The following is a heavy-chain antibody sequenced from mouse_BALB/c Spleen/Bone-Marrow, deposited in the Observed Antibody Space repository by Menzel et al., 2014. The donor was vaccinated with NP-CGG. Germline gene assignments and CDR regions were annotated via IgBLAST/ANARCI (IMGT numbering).Heavy chain of an antibody. CDR2: IYPGDGDT. CDR3: ARGARSAMDY. CDR1: GYAFSTYW. Sequence: VQVVESGAELVRPESSVKISCKASGYAFSTYWMIWVKRRPGQGLEWIGQIYPGDGDTNYNGKFKGKATLTADKSSSTAYMQLSSLTSEDSAVYFCARGARSAMDYWGQGTSVTVSS. J-gene: IGHJ4*01. V-gene: IGHV1-80*01.